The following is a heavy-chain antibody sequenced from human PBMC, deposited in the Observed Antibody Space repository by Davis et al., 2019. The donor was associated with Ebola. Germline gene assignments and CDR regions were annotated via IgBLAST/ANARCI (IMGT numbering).Heavy chain of an antibody. D-gene: IGHD5-24*01. Sequence: ASVKVSCKASGYTFTSYAMHWVRQAPGQRLEWMGWINAGNGNTKYSQKFQGRVTITRDTSASTAYMELSSLRSEDTAVYYCARGGADKRWLQLKSWFDPWGQGTLVTVSS. CDR2: INAGNGNT. CDR1: GYTFTSYA. CDR3: ARGGADKRWLQLKSWFDP. J-gene: IGHJ5*02. V-gene: IGHV1-3*01.